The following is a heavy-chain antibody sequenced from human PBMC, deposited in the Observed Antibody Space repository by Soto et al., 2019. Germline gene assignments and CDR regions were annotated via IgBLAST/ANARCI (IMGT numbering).Heavy chain of an antibody. J-gene: IGHJ4*02. Sequence: SETLSLTCTVSGGSISSYYWSWIRQPPGKGLEWIGYIYYSGSTNYNPSLKSRVTISVDTSKNQFSLKLSSVTAADTAVYHCARVGATVTPYYFDYWGQGTLVTVSS. CDR2: IYYSGST. D-gene: IGHD4-4*01. CDR3: ARVGATVTPYYFDY. V-gene: IGHV4-59*01. CDR1: GGSISSYY.